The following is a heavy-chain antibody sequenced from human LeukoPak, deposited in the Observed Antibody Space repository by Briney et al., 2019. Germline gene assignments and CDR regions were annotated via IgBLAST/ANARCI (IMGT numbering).Heavy chain of an antibody. D-gene: IGHD2-21*02. CDR3: AKDCGGDCYSTYDAFDI. J-gene: IGHJ3*02. CDR2: ISWNSGSI. V-gene: IGHV3-9*01. CDR1: GFTFDDYA. Sequence: PGGSLRLSCAASGFTFDDYAMHWVRHAPGKGLEWVSGISWNSGSIGYADSVKGRFTISRDNAKNSLYLQMNSLRAEDTALYYCAKDCGGDCYSTYDAFDIWGQGTMVTVSS.